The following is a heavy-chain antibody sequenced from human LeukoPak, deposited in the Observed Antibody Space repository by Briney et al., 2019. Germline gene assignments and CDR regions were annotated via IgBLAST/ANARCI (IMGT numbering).Heavy chain of an antibody. CDR3: ARDRGGSWPIDY. CDR2: INPSGGST. D-gene: IGHD2-15*01. V-gene: IGHV1-46*01. CDR1: GYTFTSYY. J-gene: IGHJ4*02. Sequence: GASVKVSCKASGYTFTSYYMHWVRQAPGQGLEWMGIINPSGGSTSYAQKLQGRVTMTTDTSTSTAYMELRSLRSDDTAVYYCARDRGGSWPIDYWGQGTLVTVSS.